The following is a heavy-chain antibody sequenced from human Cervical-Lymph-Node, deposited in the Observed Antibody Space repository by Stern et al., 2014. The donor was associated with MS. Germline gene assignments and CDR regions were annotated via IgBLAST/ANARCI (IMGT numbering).Heavy chain of an antibody. J-gene: IGHJ4*02. CDR2: INAGNGNT. V-gene: IGHV1-3*01. Sequence: VQLVESGAEVKKPGASVKVSCKASGYTFTSYDLHWVRQDPGQRLEWMGWINAGNGNTKYSQKFQGRVTITRDTSASTAYMELSSLRSEDTAVYYCARGHSRWQLVPHYWGQGTLVTVSS. CDR1: GYTFTSYD. CDR3: ARGHSRWQLVPHY. D-gene: IGHD6-6*01.